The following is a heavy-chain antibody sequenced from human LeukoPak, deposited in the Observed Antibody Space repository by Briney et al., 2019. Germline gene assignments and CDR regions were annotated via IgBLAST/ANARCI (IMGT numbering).Heavy chain of an antibody. CDR3: ARDGMVRGATYPEYYFDY. J-gene: IGHJ4*02. V-gene: IGHV4-39*07. D-gene: IGHD3-10*01. Sequence: PSETLSLTCTVSGGSISSSSYYWGWIRQPPGKGLEWIGSIYYSGSTYYNPSLKSRVTISVDTSKNQFSLKLSSVTAADTAVYYCARDGMVRGATYPEYYFDYWGQGTLVTVSS. CDR2: IYYSGST. CDR1: GGSISSSSYY.